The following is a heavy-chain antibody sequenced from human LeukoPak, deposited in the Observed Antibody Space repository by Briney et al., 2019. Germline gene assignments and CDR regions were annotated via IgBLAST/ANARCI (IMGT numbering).Heavy chain of an antibody. D-gene: IGHD2-15*01. J-gene: IGHJ5*02. V-gene: IGHV4-59*01. Sequence: SETLSLTCTVSGGSISSYYWSWIRQPPGKGLEWIGYIYYSGSTNYNPSLKSRVTISVDTSKNQFSLKLSSVTAADTAVYYCAREVVVAANNWFDPWGQGTLVTVSS. CDR3: AREVVVAANNWFDP. CDR2: IYYSGST. CDR1: GGSISSYY.